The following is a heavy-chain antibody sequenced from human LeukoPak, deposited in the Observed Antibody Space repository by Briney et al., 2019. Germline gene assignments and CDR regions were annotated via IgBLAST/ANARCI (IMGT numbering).Heavy chain of an antibody. J-gene: IGHJ4*02. CDR1: GFTFKNYW. D-gene: IGHD1-26*01. V-gene: IGHV3-7*01. Sequence: PGGSLRLSCAASGFTFKNYWMAWVRQAPGKGLEWVANIKQDGREIYYVDSVKGRFTISRDNAKNSLYLQMNSLRAEDTAVYYCARDKQVGATYFDYWGQGTLVTVSS. CDR2: IKQDGREI. CDR3: ARDKQVGATYFDY.